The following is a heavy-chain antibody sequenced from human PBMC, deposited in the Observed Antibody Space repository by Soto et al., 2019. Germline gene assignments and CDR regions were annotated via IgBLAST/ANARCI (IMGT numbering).Heavy chain of an antibody. J-gene: IGHJ4*02. Sequence: GESLKISCQSSGYTFSNFWIGWVRQLPGKGLEWMGIIYPGDHETRYSPSFHGKVTISADRSINTAYLQWNSLEASVTAFYFCARSPRSSPYFDYWGQGARVTVAS. D-gene: IGHD6-13*01. CDR1: GYTFSNFW. V-gene: IGHV5-51*01. CDR2: IYPGDHET. CDR3: ARSPRSSPYFDY.